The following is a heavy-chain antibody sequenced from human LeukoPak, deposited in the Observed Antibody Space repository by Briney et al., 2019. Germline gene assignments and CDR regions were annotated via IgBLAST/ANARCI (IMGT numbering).Heavy chain of an antibody. CDR2: ISGSGGST. J-gene: IGHJ4*02. Sequence: GSLRLSCAASGFTFSSYAMSWVRQAPGKGLEWVSAISGSGGSTYYADSVKGRFTISRDNSKNTLYLQMNSLRAEDTAVYYCAGPDYGVQSFDYWGQGTLVTVSS. D-gene: IGHD4-17*01. CDR1: GFTFSSYA. V-gene: IGHV3-23*01. CDR3: AGPDYGVQSFDY.